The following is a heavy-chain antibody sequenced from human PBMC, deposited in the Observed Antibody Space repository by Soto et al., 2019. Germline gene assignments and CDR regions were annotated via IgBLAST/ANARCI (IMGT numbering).Heavy chain of an antibody. CDR3: ARGIVVVPDAMKDLVGYYYYYGMDV. CDR1: GCTFSSYA. V-gene: IGHV1-69*01. D-gene: IGHD2-2*01. J-gene: IGHJ6*02. Sequence: QVQLVQSGAEVKKPGSSVKVSCKASGCTFSSYAISWVRQAPGQGLEWMGGIIPIFGTENYAQKFQGRVTITADESTSTAYMELSSLRSEDTDVYYCARGIVVVPDAMKDLVGYYYYYGMDVWGQGTTVTVSS. CDR2: IIPIFGTE.